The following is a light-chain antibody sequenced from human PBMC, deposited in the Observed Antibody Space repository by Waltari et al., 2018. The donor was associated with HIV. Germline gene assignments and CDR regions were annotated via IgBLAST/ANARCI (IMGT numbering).Light chain of an antibody. CDR3: SSYTTSSTYV. V-gene: IGLV2-14*01. CDR2: QVK. Sequence: QSALAQPASVSGSPGQSITISCTGTSTDIGAYNYVSWYQKHPTRAPQVIIYQVKSRPSGVSDRFSGSKSGNTASLTISGLQAEDEADYYCSSYTTSSTYVFGRGTTVSVL. CDR1: STDIGAYNY. J-gene: IGLJ1*01.